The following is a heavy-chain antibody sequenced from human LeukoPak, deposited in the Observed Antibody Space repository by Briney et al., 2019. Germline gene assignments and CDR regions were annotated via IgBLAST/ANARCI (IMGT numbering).Heavy chain of an antibody. J-gene: IGHJ4*02. V-gene: IGHV1-69*04. CDR2: IIPILGIA. CDR3: AREVSPRATVTTY. D-gene: IGHD4-17*01. Sequence: SVKVSCKASGGTFSSYAISWVRQAPGQGLEWMGRIIPILGIANYAQKFQGRVTITADKSTSTAYMELSSLRSEDTAVYYCAREVSPRATVTTYWGQGTLVTVSS. CDR1: GGTFSSYA.